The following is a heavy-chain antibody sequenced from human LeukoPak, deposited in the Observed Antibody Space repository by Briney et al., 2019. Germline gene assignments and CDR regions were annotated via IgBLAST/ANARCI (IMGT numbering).Heavy chain of an antibody. J-gene: IGHJ4*02. V-gene: IGHV4-39*01. CDR1: GGSISSSSYY. CDR3: ARHRKIAAPLDY. D-gene: IGHD6-13*01. CDR2: NYYSGST. Sequence: PSETLSLTCTVSGGSISSSSYYWVWIRQPPGKELEWIGSNYYSGSTYYNPSLKSRVTISVDTSKNQFSPKLSSVTAADTAVYYCARHRKIAAPLDYWGQGTLVTVSS.